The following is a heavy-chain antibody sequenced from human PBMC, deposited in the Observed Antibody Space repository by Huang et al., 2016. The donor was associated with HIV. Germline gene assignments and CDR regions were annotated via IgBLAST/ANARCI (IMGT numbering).Heavy chain of an antibody. Sequence: VQLVQSGAEVKKPGESLKISCKGSGYSFSSYWIAWVRQMPGKGLEWMWISFPVASATTYSPSFEAQVPISADKSIGTAYLQWSSLKASDTAMYYCARRFSSSSGYFDYWGQGSLVTVSS. V-gene: IGHV5-51*01. CDR2: SFPVASAT. D-gene: IGHD6-6*01. J-gene: IGHJ4*02. CDR1: GYSFSSYW. CDR3: ARRFSSSSGYFDY.